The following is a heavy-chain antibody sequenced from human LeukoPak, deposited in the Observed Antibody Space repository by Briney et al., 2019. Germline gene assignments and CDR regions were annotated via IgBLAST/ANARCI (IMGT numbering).Heavy chain of an antibody. D-gene: IGHD2-2*01. V-gene: IGHV4-59*01. J-gene: IGHJ2*01. CDR2: IYYSGST. Sequence: SETLSLTCTVSGVSISSYYWSWIRQPPGKGLEWIGYIYYSGSTNYNPSLKSRVTISVDTSKDQFSLKLSSVTAADTAVYYCARLGYCSSTSCRYWYFDLWGRGTLVTVSS. CDR1: GVSISSYY. CDR3: ARLGYCSSTSCRYWYFDL.